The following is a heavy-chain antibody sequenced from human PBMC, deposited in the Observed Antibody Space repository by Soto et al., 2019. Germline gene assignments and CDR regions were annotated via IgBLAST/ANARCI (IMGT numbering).Heavy chain of an antibody. CDR2: INRDGTEK. D-gene: IGHD6-6*01. V-gene: IGHV3-7*05. Sequence: EVQLVESGGGLVQPGGSLRLSCAASGFTFNAYWMTWVRQAPGKGLEWVANINRDGTEKNYVDSVKGRFTVPRDNAKNSLHLQMDSLRAEDPAVYYCVRDRTEYGSYGSSYYDVFDIWGQGTKGTVSS. CDR1: GFTFNAYW. CDR3: VRDRTEYGSYGSSYYDVFDI. J-gene: IGHJ3*02.